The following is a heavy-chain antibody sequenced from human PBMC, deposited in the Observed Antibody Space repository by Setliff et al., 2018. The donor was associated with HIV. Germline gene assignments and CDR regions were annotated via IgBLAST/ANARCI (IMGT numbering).Heavy chain of an antibody. CDR1: GGSISSSSFY. J-gene: IGHJ6*03. CDR2: IYYNTRT. CDR3: AGNQNWNGYAFPYIDV. Sequence: PSETLSLTCNVSGGSISSSSFYWAWLRQPPGKEPEWIASIYYNTRTYYNLSLRSRVTISVDTSKNLFSLKMTPVTAADTAVYYCAGNQNWNGYAFPYIDVWGKGTTVTVSS. V-gene: IGHV4-39*02. D-gene: IGHD3-3*01.